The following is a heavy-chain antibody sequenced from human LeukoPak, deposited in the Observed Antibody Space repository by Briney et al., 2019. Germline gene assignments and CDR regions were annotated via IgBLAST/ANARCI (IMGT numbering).Heavy chain of an antibody. Sequence: ASVKVSCKASGYTFTGYYMHWVRQAPGQGLEWMGWINPNSGGTNYAQEFQGRVTMTRDTSISTAYMELSRLRSDDTAVYYCATHCSSTSCYRSALDYWGQGTLVTVSS. CDR1: GYTFTGYY. J-gene: IGHJ4*02. CDR3: ATHCSSTSCYRSALDY. D-gene: IGHD2-2*02. CDR2: INPNSGGT. V-gene: IGHV1-2*02.